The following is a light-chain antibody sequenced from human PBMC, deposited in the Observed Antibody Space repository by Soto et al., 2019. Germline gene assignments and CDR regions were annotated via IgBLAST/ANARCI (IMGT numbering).Light chain of an antibody. V-gene: IGKV1-33*01. CDR3: QHYDHLPIT. Sequence: DIQMTQSPSSLSASVGDRVTITCQASQDITNYLNWYKQKPGKAPRLLLYDASSLETGVPSRFSGSGSGTDFTFTISSLQPEDISTYYCQHYDHLPITFGQGTRLEIK. CDR1: QDITNY. J-gene: IGKJ5*01. CDR2: DAS.